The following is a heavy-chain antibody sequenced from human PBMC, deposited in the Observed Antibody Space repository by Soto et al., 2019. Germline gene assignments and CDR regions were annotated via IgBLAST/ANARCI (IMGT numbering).Heavy chain of an antibody. Sequence: SETLSLTCTVSGGSVSSGGHHWTWIRQPPGKGLEWIGYISYTGTTNYNPSLKSRVTISVDTSKNQFSLRLSSVTPADTALYYCAKLVAVAGTDDWFDPWGQGTLVTVSS. V-gene: IGHV4-61*08. CDR3: AKLVAVAGTDDWFDP. CDR1: GGSVSSGGHH. J-gene: IGHJ5*02. CDR2: ISYTGTT. D-gene: IGHD6-19*01.